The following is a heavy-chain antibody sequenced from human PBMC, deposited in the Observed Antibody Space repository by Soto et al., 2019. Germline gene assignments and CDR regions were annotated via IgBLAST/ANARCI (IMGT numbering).Heavy chain of an antibody. CDR1: GGTFSSYA. Sequence: QVQLVQSVAEVKKPGSSVKVSCKASGGTFSSYAIRWVRQAPGQGLEWMGGIIPIFGTANYAQKFQGRVTITADESTSTAYMELSSLRSEDTAVYYCARGSQGYDSIDGGFDYWCQGTLVTVSS. D-gene: IGHD3-22*01. V-gene: IGHV1-69*01. CDR2: IIPIFGTA. CDR3: ARGSQGYDSIDGGFDY. J-gene: IGHJ4*02.